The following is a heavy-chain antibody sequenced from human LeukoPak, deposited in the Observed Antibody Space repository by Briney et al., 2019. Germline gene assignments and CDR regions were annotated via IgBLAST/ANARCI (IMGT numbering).Heavy chain of an antibody. Sequence: SETLSLTCAVYGGSFSGYYWSWIRQPPGKGLEWIGEINHSGSTNYNPSLKSRVTISVDTPKNQFSLKLSSVTAADTAVYYCASYDYGSGSYYRAFDYWGQGTLVTVSS. D-gene: IGHD3-10*01. V-gene: IGHV4-34*01. CDR1: GGSFSGYY. CDR2: INHSGST. CDR3: ASYDYGSGSYYRAFDY. J-gene: IGHJ4*02.